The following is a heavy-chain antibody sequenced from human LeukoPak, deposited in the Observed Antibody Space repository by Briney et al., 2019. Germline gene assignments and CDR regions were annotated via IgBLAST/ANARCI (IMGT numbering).Heavy chain of an antibody. J-gene: IGHJ3*02. D-gene: IGHD3-22*01. CDR2: IYPGDSDT. CDR1: GYSFTGYW. CDR3: ARSRADITMIVVVLDAFDI. V-gene: IGHV5-51*01. Sequence: GESLKISCKGSGYSFTGYWIDWVRQMPGKGLEWMGIIYPGDSDTRYSPSFQGQVTISADKSISTAYLQWSSLKASDTAMYYCARSRADITMIVVVLDAFDIWGQGTMVTVSS.